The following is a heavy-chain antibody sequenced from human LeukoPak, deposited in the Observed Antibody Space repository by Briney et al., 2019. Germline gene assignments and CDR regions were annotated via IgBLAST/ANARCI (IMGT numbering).Heavy chain of an antibody. D-gene: IGHD3-22*01. CDR1: GFTFSSYW. V-gene: IGHV4-4*07. CDR2: IYSSGST. Sequence: PGGSLRLSCAASGFTFSSYWMSWVRQAPGKGLEWIGRIYSSGSTNYNPSLKSRVTMSVDTSKNQFSLKLSSVTAAATALYYCARDRYYSDNSGGPPLDFWGQGTLVTVSS. J-gene: IGHJ4*02. CDR3: ARDRYYSDNSGGPPLDF.